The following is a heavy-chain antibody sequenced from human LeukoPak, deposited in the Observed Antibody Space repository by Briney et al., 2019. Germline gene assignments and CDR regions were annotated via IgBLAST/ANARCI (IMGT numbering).Heavy chain of an antibody. D-gene: IGHD6-19*01. CDR3: ARDAGGWQWLPSSHIQGATYYYYYMDV. CDR2: IYYSGST. Sequence: PSETLSLTCTVSGGSISSSSYYWGWIRQPPGKGLEWIGSIYYSGSTYYNPSLKSRVTISVDTSKNQFSLKLSSVTAADTAVYYCARDAGGWQWLPSSHIQGATYYYYYMDVWGKGTTVTVSS. V-gene: IGHV4-39*07. CDR1: GGSISSSSYY. J-gene: IGHJ6*03.